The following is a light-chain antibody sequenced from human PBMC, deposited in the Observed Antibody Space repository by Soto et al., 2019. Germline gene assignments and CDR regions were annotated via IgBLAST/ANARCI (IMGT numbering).Light chain of an antibody. CDR2: GAS. CDR1: QRVDDSH. J-gene: IGKJ5*01. Sequence: EIVLTQSPGTLSLSPGERATLSCRASQRVDDSHLAWYQLRPGQSPRLLIYGASTRATGITDRFSGAGSGTDFTLTISRLEPEDFALYYCQQHDILPITVGQVTRLEIK. V-gene: IGKV3-20*01. CDR3: QQHDILPIT.